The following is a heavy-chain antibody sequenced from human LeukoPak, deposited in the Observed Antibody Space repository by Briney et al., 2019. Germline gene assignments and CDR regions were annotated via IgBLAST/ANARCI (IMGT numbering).Heavy chain of an antibody. CDR2: ITLSGTYM. Sequence: GGSLRLSCAASGFTFRNYAMNWVRQAPGKGLEWVSSITLSGTYMFYEDSVKGRFTISRDNAKNSLFLQMNSLRAEDTAVYYCAKPYYYDSSGYYDHYFDYWGQGTLVTVSS. J-gene: IGHJ4*02. D-gene: IGHD3-22*01. CDR3: AKPYYYDSSGYYDHYFDY. CDR1: GFTFRNYA. V-gene: IGHV3-21*04.